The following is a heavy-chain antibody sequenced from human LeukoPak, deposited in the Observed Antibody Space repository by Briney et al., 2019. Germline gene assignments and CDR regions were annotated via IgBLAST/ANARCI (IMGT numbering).Heavy chain of an antibody. Sequence: GGSLRLSCAASGFTFSGSAMHWVRQASGKGLEWVGRIRSKANSYATAYAASVKGRFTISRDDSKNTAYLQMNSLKTEDTAVYYCTRLGYCSGGSCVSDYWGQGTLVTVSS. V-gene: IGHV3-73*01. CDR2: IRSKANSYAT. CDR1: GFTFSGSA. J-gene: IGHJ4*02. D-gene: IGHD2-15*01. CDR3: TRLGYCSGGSCVSDY.